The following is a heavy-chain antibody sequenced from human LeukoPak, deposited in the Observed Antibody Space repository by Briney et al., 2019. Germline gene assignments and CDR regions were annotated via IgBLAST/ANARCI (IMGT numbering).Heavy chain of an antibody. D-gene: IGHD4-23*01. CDR1: GFTFSTYS. CDR2: ISSSSSSI. Sequence: GGSLRLSCAASGFTFSTYSMNWVRQAPGKGLEWVSSISSSSSSIYYADSVKGRFTISRDNAKDSLYLQMNSLRAEDTAVYYRARELVTSSYWGQGTLVTVSS. CDR3: ARELVTSSY. J-gene: IGHJ4*02. V-gene: IGHV3-21*01.